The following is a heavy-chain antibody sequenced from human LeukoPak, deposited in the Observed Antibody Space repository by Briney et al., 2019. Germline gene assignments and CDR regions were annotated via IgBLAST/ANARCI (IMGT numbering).Heavy chain of an antibody. CDR3: ARRPGIAAAGPFDY. CDR1: GGSISSSSYY. V-gene: IGHV4-39*01. CDR2: IYYSGST. Sequence: TSETLSLTCTVSGGSISSSSYYWGWIRQPPGKGLEWIGSIYYSGSTYYNPSLKSRVTISVDTSKNQFSLKLSSVTAADTAVYYCARRPGIAAAGPFDYWGQGTLVTVSS. J-gene: IGHJ4*02. D-gene: IGHD6-13*01.